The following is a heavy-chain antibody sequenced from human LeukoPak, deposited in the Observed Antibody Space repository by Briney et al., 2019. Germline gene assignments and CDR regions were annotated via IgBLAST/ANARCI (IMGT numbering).Heavy chain of an antibody. V-gene: IGHV1-3*01. D-gene: IGHD6-19*01. Sequence: GASVKVSCKASGYTFINYAIHWVRQAPGQGLEWMGWINPYNGDTEYSQKLQGRVSITMDTSASTAYMDLSTLRSEDTAVYYCARGSSSDWPLEYWGRGILVTVSS. J-gene: IGHJ4*02. CDR1: GYTFINYA. CDR2: INPYNGDT. CDR3: ARGSSSDWPLEY.